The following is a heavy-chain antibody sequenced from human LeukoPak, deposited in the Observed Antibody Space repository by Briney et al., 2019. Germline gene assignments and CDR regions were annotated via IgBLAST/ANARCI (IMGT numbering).Heavy chain of an antibody. Sequence: GGSLRLSCAASGFIFSGQSMNWLRQAPGKGLEWISYIRSNAAITYYADSVKGRFFISRDNVKNTLYLQMNSLRVEDTAVYYCARGRGTALVPGHCFDPWGRGTPVTVSS. D-gene: IGHD3-16*01. V-gene: IGHV3-48*04. CDR2: IRSNAAIT. CDR3: ARGRGTALVPGHCFDP. J-gene: IGHJ5*02. CDR1: GFIFSGQS.